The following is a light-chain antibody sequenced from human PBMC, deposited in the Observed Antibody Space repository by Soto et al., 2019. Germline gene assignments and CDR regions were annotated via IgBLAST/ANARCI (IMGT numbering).Light chain of an antibody. J-gene: IGKJ4*01. V-gene: IGKV3-15*01. CDR3: QQFHNWPLS. CDR1: QSISSK. Sequence: IAMTQSPATLTVYRGDSATLSCRASQSISSKLAWYQQKPGQAPRLLIYGASTRAAGIPARFNGGGSGTEFTLTISSLQSEDFALYYCQQFHNWPLSFGGGTKVDI. CDR2: GAS.